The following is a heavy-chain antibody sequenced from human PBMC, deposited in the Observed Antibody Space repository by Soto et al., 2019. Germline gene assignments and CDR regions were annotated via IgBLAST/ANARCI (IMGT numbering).Heavy chain of an antibody. Sequence: GGSLRLSCAASGFTFSSYAMSWVRQAPGKGLEWVSAISGSGGSTYYADSVKGRFTISRDNSKNTLYLQMNSLRAEDTAVYYCAKTYCGGDCYFRAFDIWGQGTMVTVSS. V-gene: IGHV3-23*01. CDR3: AKTYCGGDCYFRAFDI. CDR2: ISGSGGST. CDR1: GFTFSSYA. D-gene: IGHD2-21*02. J-gene: IGHJ3*02.